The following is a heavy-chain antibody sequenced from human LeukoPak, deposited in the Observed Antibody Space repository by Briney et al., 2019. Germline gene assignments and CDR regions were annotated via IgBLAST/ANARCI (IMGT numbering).Heavy chain of an antibody. CDR2: INHSGST. J-gene: IGHJ4*02. Sequence: SETLPLTCAVYGGSFSGYYWSWIRQPPGKGLEWIGEINHSGSTNCNPSLKSRVTISVDTSKNQFSLKLSSVTAADTAVYYCARGLLDSYYYDSSGYYPLDYWGQGTLVTVSS. V-gene: IGHV4-34*01. CDR3: ARGLLDSYYYDSSGYYPLDY. CDR1: GGSFSGYY. D-gene: IGHD3-22*01.